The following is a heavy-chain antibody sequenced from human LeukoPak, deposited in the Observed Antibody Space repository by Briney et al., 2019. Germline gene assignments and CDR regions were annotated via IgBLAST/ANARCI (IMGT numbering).Heavy chain of an antibody. J-gene: IGHJ4*02. CDR3: ARGRYLRNSEGVDY. V-gene: IGHV1-69*13. Sequence: SVKVSCKASGGTFSSYAISWVRQAPGQGLEWMGGIIPIFGTANYAQKFQGRVTITADESTSTAYMELSSLRSEDTAVYYCARGRYLRNSEGVDYWGQGTLVTVSS. CDR1: GGTFSSYA. D-gene: IGHD4-23*01. CDR2: IIPIFGTA.